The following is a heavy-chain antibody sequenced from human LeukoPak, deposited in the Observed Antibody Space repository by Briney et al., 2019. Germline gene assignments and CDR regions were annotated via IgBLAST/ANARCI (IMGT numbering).Heavy chain of an antibody. V-gene: IGHV1-2*06. Sequence: ASVKVSCKASGYTFTGYYMRWVRQAPGQGLEWMGRINPNSGGTNYAQKFQGRVTMTRDTSISTAYMELSRLRSDDTAVYYCARDRIGTMIVVVIRALGDYWSQGTLVTVSS. D-gene: IGHD3-22*01. CDR2: INPNSGGT. CDR1: GYTFTGYY. CDR3: ARDRIGTMIVVVIRALGDY. J-gene: IGHJ4*02.